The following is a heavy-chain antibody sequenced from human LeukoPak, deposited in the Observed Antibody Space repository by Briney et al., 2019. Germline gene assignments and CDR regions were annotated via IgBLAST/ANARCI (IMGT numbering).Heavy chain of an antibody. CDR3: ARGGSYYDSSGYYDAFDI. CDR1: GYTFTGYY. J-gene: IGHJ3*02. V-gene: IGHV1-2*02. CDR2: INPNSGGT. Sequence: ASVKVSCKASGYTFTGYYMHWVRQAPGQGLEWMGWINPNSGGTNYAQKFQGRVTMARDTSISTAYMELSRLRSDDTAVYYCARGGSYYDSSGYYDAFDIWGQGTMVTVSS. D-gene: IGHD3-22*01.